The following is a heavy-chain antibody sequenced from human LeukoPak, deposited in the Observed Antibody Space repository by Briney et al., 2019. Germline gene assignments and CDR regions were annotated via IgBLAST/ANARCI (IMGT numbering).Heavy chain of an antibody. J-gene: IGHJ4*02. V-gene: IGHV3-7*05. CDR2: IKQDGSEK. D-gene: IGHD6-13*01. Sequence: GSLRLSCAASGFPFSSYWMSWVRQAPGKGLEWVANIKQDGSEKYYVDSVKGRFTISRDNAKNSLYLQMNSLRAEDTAVYYCAREAAAAHPDYWGQGTLVVVSA. CDR1: GFPFSSYW. CDR3: AREAAAAHPDY.